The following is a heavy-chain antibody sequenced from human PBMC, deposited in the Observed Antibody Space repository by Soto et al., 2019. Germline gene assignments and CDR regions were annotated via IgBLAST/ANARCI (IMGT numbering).Heavy chain of an antibody. CDR1: GGTFSSYA. CDR3: ARGGVVAARALDP. Sequence: QVQLVQSGAEVKKPGSSVKVSCKASGGTFSSYAISWVRQAPGQGLEWMGGIIPIFGTANYAQKFQGRVTITXDXSTGKAYMELSSLISEDTAVYYWARGGVVAARALDPWGQGTLVTGSS. J-gene: IGHJ5*02. D-gene: IGHD2-15*01. V-gene: IGHV1-69*05. CDR2: IIPIFGTA.